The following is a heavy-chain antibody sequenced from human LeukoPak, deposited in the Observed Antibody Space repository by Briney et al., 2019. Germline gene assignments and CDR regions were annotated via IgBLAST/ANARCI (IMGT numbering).Heavy chain of an antibody. CDR2: IIPIFGTA. CDR3: ARDLVQSDYYYYYMDV. V-gene: IGHV1-69*13. CDR1: GGTFSSYA. Sequence: SVKVSCKASGGTFSSYAISWVRQAPGQGLEWMGGIIPIFGTANYAQKFQGRVTITADESTSTAYMELSSLRSEDTAVYYCARDLVQSDYYYYYMDVWGKGTTVTVSS. J-gene: IGHJ6*03. D-gene: IGHD1-1*01.